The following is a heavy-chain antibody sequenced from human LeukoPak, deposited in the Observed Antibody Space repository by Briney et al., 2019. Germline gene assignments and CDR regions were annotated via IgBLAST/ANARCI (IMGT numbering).Heavy chain of an antibody. CDR2: VNSDGSTR. D-gene: IGHD2-15*01. J-gene: IGHJ4*02. V-gene: IGHV3-74*01. Sequence: GGSLRLSCEASGFTLSSYWMHWVRQVPGKGLVWVSRVNSDGSTRNYADAVKGRFTISRDNSKNTVYLQMNSLRAEDTAVYYCARDHPGLYPFDNWGQGTLVTVSS. CDR3: ARDHPGLYPFDN. CDR1: GFTLSSYW.